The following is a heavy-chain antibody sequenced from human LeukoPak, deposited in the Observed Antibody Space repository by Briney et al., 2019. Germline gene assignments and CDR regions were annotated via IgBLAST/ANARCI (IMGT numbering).Heavy chain of an antibody. CDR2: IYHSGST. D-gene: IGHD1-7*01. CDR3: ARDNWNYGSSMDV. V-gene: IGHV4-30-2*01. J-gene: IGHJ6*02. Sequence: PSQTLSLTCAVSGGSVSSGGYSWSWIRQPPGKGLEWIGYIYHSGSTYYNPSLKSRVTISVDRSKNQFSLKLSSVTAADTAVYYCARDNWNYGSSMDVWGQGTTVTVSS. CDR1: GGSVSSGGYS.